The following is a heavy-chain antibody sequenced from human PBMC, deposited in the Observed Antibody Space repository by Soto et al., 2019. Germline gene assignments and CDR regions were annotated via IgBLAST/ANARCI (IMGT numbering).Heavy chain of an antibody. D-gene: IGHD3-10*01. CDR3: ASSVSARRLARDDNGSGSYYKTYYYYGMDV. Sequence: GGSLRLSCAASGFTFSSYGMHWVRQAPGKGLEWVAVIWYDGSNKYYADSVKGRFTISRDNSKNTLYLQMNSLRAEDTAVYYCASSVSARRLARDDNGSGSYYKTYYYYGMDVWGQGTTVTVSS. V-gene: IGHV3-33*01. CDR2: IWYDGSNK. CDR1: GFTFSSYG. J-gene: IGHJ6*02.